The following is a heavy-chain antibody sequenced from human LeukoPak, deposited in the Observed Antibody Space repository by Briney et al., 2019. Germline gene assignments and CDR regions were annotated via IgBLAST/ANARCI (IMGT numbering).Heavy chain of an antibody. V-gene: IGHV4-34*01. CDR3: ARGQRLGYYYYYMDV. J-gene: IGHJ6*03. D-gene: IGHD7-27*01. CDR1: GGSFSAYY. CDR2: INHSGST. Sequence: SETLSLTCAVYGGSFSAYYWSWIRQPPGKGLEWIGEINHSGSTNYNPSLKSRVTISVDTSKNQSSLKLRSVTAADTAVYYCARGQRLGYYYYYMDVWGKGTTVTVSS.